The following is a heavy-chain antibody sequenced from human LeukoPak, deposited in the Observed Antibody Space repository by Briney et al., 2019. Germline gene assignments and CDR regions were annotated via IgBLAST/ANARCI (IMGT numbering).Heavy chain of an antibody. V-gene: IGHV3-21*01. CDR2: ISSSSSYI. J-gene: IGHJ4*02. CDR3: AKQRGYSYDLDY. Sequence: PGGSRRLSCAASGFTFSSYSMNWVRQAPGKGLEWVSSISSSSSYIYYADSVKGRFTISRDNSKNTLYLQMNSLRAEDTAVYYCAKQRGYSYDLDYWGQGTLVTVSS. CDR1: GFTFSSYS. D-gene: IGHD5-18*01.